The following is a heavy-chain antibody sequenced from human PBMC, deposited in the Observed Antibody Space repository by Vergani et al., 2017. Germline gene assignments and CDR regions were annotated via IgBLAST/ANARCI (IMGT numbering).Heavy chain of an antibody. V-gene: IGHV3-30-3*01. CDR1: GFTFNSYA. Sequence: QVQLVESGGGVVQPGRSLRLSCAASGFTFNSYAMHWVRQAPGKGLEWVAVISYDGSNKFYAYSVKGRFTISRDNSKNTLYLQMNSLRAEDTAVYYCARRYCRSTSCPYYCFDYWGQGTLVTVSS. CDR3: ARRYCRSTSCPYYCFDY. CDR2: ISYDGSNK. J-gene: IGHJ4*02. D-gene: IGHD2-2*01.